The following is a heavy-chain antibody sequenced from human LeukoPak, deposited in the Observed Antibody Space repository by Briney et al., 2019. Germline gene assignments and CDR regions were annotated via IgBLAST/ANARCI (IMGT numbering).Heavy chain of an antibody. J-gene: IGHJ3*02. D-gene: IGHD6-19*01. CDR2: FYYCGRT. CDR1: CGHISRYY. Sequence: NPSETLSLPCTVSCGHISRYYWRWVRQSTGKGLEWIGYFYYCGRTNYNPSLKSRVTISLGTSKNQFSLNARSVTDADTAVDYWAKDRETSGWFGCAFDIWGQGRMVTVSS. CDR3: AKDRETSGWFGCAFDI. V-gene: IGHV4-59*01.